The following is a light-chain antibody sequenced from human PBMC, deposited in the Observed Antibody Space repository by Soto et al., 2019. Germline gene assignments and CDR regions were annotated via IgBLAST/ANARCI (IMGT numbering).Light chain of an antibody. J-gene: IGKJ5*01. CDR3: QQYDSYPIT. CDR2: DAS. V-gene: IGKV1-33*01. Sequence: GDRVTITCQASQDIINYLNWYQQKPGQAPKVLIYDASKLAPGVPSRFSGSGSGTDYTLTISSLQPEDFATYYCQQYDSYPITFGQGTRLEIK. CDR1: QDIINY.